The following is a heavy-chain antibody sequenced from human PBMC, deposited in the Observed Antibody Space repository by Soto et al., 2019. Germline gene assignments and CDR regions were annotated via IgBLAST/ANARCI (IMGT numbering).Heavy chain of an antibody. V-gene: IGHV3-23*01. J-gene: IGHJ3*02. Sequence: EVQLLESGGGLAQPGGSLRLSCAASGFTFSSYAMSWVRQAPGKGLEWVSAISGSGGSTYYADSVKGRFTISRDNSKNTLYLQMNSLRAEDTAVYYCAKFGLVVVVAASRSNAFDIWGQGTMVTVSS. CDR1: GFTFSSYA. CDR3: AKFGLVVVVAASRSNAFDI. CDR2: ISGSGGST. D-gene: IGHD2-15*01.